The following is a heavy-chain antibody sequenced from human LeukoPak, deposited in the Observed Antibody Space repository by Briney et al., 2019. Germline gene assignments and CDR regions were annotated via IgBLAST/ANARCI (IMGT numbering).Heavy chain of an antibody. Sequence: GGSLRLSCAASGFTFSTYVMNWVRQAPGKGLEWVASISNSGDSTFYADSAKGRFTISRDNSKTTVYLHMSSLRAEDTAIYYCAKGRIVDANFDYWGQGTLVTVSS. V-gene: IGHV3-23*01. D-gene: IGHD3-16*02. CDR1: GFTFSTYV. CDR3: AKGRIVDANFDY. J-gene: IGHJ4*02. CDR2: ISNSGDST.